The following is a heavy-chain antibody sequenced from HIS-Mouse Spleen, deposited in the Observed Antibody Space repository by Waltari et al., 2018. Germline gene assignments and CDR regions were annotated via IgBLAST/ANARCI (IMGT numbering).Heavy chain of an antibody. CDR2: IYPGDSYT. D-gene: IGHD6-13*01. Sequence: EVQLVQSGAEVKKPGESLKISCKGSGYSFTSYWIGWVRQMPGKGLEWRGIIYPGDSYTRHSPSFPGQDTISAEKSISTAYRQWSSLKASDTAMYYCARLRYSSSWLEYFQHWGQGTLVTVSS. J-gene: IGHJ1*01. CDR1: GYSFTSYW. V-gene: IGHV5-51*03. CDR3: ARLRYSSSWLEYFQH.